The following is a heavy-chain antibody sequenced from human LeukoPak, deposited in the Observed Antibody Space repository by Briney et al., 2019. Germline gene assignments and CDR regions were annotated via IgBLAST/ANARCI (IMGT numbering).Heavy chain of an antibody. CDR3: ARDHCSGGSCLDV. Sequence: GGSLRLSCAASGFTFSGYSMNWVRQAPGKGLEWVSSISSSSNYIYCADSLKGRFIISRDNAKNSLYLQMNSLRAEDTAVYYCARDHCSGGSCLDVWGKGTTVTVSS. CDR2: ISSSSNYI. V-gene: IGHV3-21*01. CDR1: GFTFSGYS. D-gene: IGHD2-15*01. J-gene: IGHJ6*04.